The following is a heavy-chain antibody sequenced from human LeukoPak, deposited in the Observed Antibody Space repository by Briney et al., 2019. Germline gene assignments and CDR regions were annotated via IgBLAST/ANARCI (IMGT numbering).Heavy chain of an antibody. CDR3: VKDMGSRQDYYGMDV. D-gene: IGHD3-16*01. V-gene: IGHV3-9*01. CDR2: IGWNSVSI. CDR1: GFTFDDYA. J-gene: IGHJ6*02. Sequence: GGSLRLSCAASGFTFDDYAMHWVRQAPGKGLEWVSGIGWNSVSIGYADSVKGRFTISRDNAKNSLYLQMNSLRAEDTALYYCVKDMGSRQDYYGMDVWGQGTTVTVSS.